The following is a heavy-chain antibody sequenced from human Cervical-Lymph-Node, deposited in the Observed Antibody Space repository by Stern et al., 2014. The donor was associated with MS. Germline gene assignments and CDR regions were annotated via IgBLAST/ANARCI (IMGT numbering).Heavy chain of an antibody. V-gene: IGHV4-30-4*01. J-gene: IGHJ4*02. CDR1: GGSISSGDYY. D-gene: IGHD3/OR15-3a*01. CDR3: AREGPRTGTLVY. CDR2: IYYSGSH. Sequence: QLQLQESGPGLVKPSQTLSLTCTVSGGSISSGDYYWSWIRQPPGKGLEWIGYIYYSGSHYYNPALKSRVTISVDTSKNQFSLKLSSVTAADTAVYYCAREGPRTGTLVYWGQGTLVTVSS.